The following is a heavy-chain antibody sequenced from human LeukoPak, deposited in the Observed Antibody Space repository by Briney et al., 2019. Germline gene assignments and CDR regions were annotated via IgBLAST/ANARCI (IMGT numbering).Heavy chain of an antibody. Sequence: ASVKVSCKASGYTFTSYAMKWVRQAPGQGLEWMGWINTNTGNPTYAQGFTGRFVFSLDTSVSTAYLQICSLKAEDTAVYYCAREDGIAVAGTDAFDIWGQGTMVTVSS. CDR3: AREDGIAVAGTDAFDI. V-gene: IGHV7-4-1*01. J-gene: IGHJ3*02. CDR2: INTNTGNP. D-gene: IGHD6-19*01. CDR1: GYTFTSYA.